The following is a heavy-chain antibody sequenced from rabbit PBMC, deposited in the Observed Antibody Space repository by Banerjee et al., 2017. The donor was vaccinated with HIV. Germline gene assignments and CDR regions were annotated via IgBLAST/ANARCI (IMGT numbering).Heavy chain of an antibody. CDR1: GFDFSRTG. CDR3: VRGASGSGYYSL. V-gene: IGHV1S47*01. CDR2: IDLLFGTT. J-gene: IGHJ6*01. D-gene: IGHD1-1*01. Sequence: QEQLVESRGGLVQPGGSLKLSCKASGFDFSRTGVSWVRQAPGKGLEWIGYIDLLFGTTYYANWVNGRFTISSHSAQNTLYLQLHSLTAADTATYFCVRGASGSGYYSLWGPGTLVTVS.